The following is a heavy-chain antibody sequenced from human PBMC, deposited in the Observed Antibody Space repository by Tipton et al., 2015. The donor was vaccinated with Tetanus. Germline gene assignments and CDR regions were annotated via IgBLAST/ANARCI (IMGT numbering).Heavy chain of an antibody. Sequence: QLVQSGPEVKKPGASVKVSCKASGYTFTSYAIHWVRQAPGQRLEWMGWINAGNGNTKYSQKFQGRVTITSDTSASTGYMELSSLRSEDTAVYYCARGVTGTTAWFAPWGQGTLVTVSS. J-gene: IGHJ5*02. D-gene: IGHD1-7*01. V-gene: IGHV1-3*01. CDR2: INAGNGNT. CDR1: GYTFTSYA. CDR3: ARGVTGTTAWFAP.